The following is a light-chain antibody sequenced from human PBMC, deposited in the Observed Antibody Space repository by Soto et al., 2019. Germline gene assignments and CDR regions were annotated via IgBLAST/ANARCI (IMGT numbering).Light chain of an antibody. Sequence: DIQMTQSPSTLSASVGDRVTISCRASQSVSNWLAWYQQKPGKAPKLLIYKATSLEGGVPSRFSGSGSGTEFTLTISSLPPDDFATYYCQQYNYYWTFGQGTKVEIK. V-gene: IGKV1-5*03. CDR2: KAT. J-gene: IGKJ1*01. CDR1: QSVSNW. CDR3: QQYNYYWT.